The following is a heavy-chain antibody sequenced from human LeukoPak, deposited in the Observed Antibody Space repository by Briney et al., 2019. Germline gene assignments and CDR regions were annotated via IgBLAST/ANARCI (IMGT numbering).Heavy chain of an antibody. CDR2: ISGSGDTT. J-gene: IGHJ4*02. Sequence: PGGPLRLSCAPPGFTLSKYARRWVPRARGKGLGWVSFISGSGDTTYYADSVNGRSTISRNNSKNTLYLQMNSLRAEDTAVYYCAKLRASVPAAAYNNWGQGILVTVSS. CDR3: AKLRASVPAAAYNN. CDR1: GFTLSKYA. V-gene: IGHV3-23*01. D-gene: IGHD2-2*01.